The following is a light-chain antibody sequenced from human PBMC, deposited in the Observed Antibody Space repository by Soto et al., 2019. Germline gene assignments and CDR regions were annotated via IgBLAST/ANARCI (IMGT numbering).Light chain of an antibody. J-gene: IGLJ3*02. V-gene: IGLV2-8*01. CDR2: DVT. Sequence: QSALTQSPSASGSPGQSVTISCTGTSSDIGGYNSVSWYQQHPGKAPKVMIYDVTKRPSGVPDRFSGSKSGNTASLTVSALQAEDEADYYCSSYTSSSTPLVFGGGTKLTVL. CDR1: SSDIGGYNS. CDR3: SSYTSSSTPLV.